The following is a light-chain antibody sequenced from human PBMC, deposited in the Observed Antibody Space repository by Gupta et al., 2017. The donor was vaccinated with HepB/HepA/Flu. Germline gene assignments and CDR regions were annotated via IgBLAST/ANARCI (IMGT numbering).Light chain of an antibody. CDR1: SSNIGTNT. CDR3: AAWDDSLNGLV. J-gene: IGLJ3*02. V-gene: IGLV1-44*01. CDR2: FND. Sequence: QSVLTQPPSASGTPVQRVTISCSGSSSNIGTNTINWYQQVPGTAPKLLIYFNDQRPSGVPDRFSGSKSGTSASVAISGLQSEDEADYYCAAWDDSLNGLVFGGGTKLTVL.